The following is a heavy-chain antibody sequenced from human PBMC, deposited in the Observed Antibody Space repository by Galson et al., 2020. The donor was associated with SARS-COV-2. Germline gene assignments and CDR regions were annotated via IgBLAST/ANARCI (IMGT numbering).Heavy chain of an antibody. V-gene: IGHV1-18*04. CDR2: ISVYNGKA. Sequence: GESLKISCKASGYPFTSYGISWVRQAPGQGLEWMGWISVYNGKAKYSQNYQGRVTMTTDTSTSTAYMELRTLRSDDTAVYYCARDRQYEEQVEDYYMDVWGKGTTVTVSS. D-gene: IGHD6-13*01. CDR1: GYPFTSYG. J-gene: IGHJ6*03. CDR3: ARDRQYEEQVEDYYMDV.